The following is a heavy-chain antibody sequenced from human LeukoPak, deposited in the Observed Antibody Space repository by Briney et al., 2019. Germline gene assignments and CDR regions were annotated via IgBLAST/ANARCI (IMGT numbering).Heavy chain of an antibody. D-gene: IGHD6-13*01. J-gene: IGHJ4*02. CDR2: IKQDGSEQ. V-gene: IGHV3-7*01. CDR3: ARDFEERLGLAAGGTDY. Sequence: GGSLRLSCAASGFTFSNYWMTWVRQAPGKGLEWVANIKQDGSEQYYMDSVKGRFTISRDNAKNSLYLQMNSVRDEGTAVYFCARDFEERLGLAAGGTDYWGQGTVVTVSA. CDR1: GFTFSNYW.